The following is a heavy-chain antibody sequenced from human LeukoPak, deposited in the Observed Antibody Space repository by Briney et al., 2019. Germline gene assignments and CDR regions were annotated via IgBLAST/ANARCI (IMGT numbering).Heavy chain of an antibody. CDR1: GFTFSSYS. CDR3: ARVGGGSRVAFDI. J-gene: IGHJ3*02. D-gene: IGHD4-23*01. V-gene: IGHV3-48*01. CDR2: ISSSSSTI. Sequence: GGSLRLSCAASGFTFSSYSMNWVRQAPGKGLEWVSYISSSSSTIYYADSVKGRFTISRDNAKNSLYLQMNSLRAEDTAVYYCARVGGGSRVAFDIWGQGTMVTVSS.